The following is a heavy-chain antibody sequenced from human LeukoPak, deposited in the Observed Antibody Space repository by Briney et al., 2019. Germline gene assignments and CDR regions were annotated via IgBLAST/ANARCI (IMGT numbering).Heavy chain of an antibody. CDR2: IYSGGST. CDR3: AREYSGYDSVSGYFDY. Sequence: GGSQRLSCAASGFTVNSNYMRWVRQAPGKGLVWVSVIYSGGSTYYADSVEGRFTISRDNSKNTLYLQMNSLRAEDTAVYYCAREYSGYDSVSGYFDYWGQGTLVTVSS. D-gene: IGHD5-12*01. V-gene: IGHV3-66*01. CDR1: GFTVNSNY. J-gene: IGHJ4*02.